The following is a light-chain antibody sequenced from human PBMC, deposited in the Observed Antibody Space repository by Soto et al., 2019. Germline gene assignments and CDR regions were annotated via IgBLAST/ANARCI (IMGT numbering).Light chain of an antibody. CDR1: QSISSW. Sequence: DIQMTQSPSTLSASVGDRVTITCRASQSISSWLAWYQQKPGKAPKLLIYDASSLESGVPSRFSGSGSGTEFTLTSSSPQPDDFATYYCQQYNSYIRTFGQGTKVEIK. CDR3: QQYNSYIRT. CDR2: DAS. V-gene: IGKV1-5*01. J-gene: IGKJ1*01.